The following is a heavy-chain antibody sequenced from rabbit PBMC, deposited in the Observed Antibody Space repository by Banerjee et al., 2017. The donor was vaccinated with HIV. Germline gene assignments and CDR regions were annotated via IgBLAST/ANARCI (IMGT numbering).Heavy chain of an antibody. D-gene: IGHD7-1*01. CDR1: GFSFSISYY. CDR3: ARDRDGDAGYGSLAL. CDR2: IDTGDGST. Sequence: QEQLVESGGDLVQPEGSLTLTCKASGFSFSISYYMCWVRQAPGKGLEWIACIDTGDGSTWYANWAKGRFTISKTSSTTVTLQMTSLTAADTATYFCARDRDGDAGYGSLALWGQGTLVTVS. J-gene: IGHJ6*01. V-gene: IGHV1S45*01.